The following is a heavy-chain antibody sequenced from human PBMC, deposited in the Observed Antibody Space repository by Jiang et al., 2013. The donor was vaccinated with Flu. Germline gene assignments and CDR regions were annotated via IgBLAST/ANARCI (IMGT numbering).Heavy chain of an antibody. D-gene: IGHD6-19*01. Sequence: YPGDSDTRYSPSFQGQVTISADKSISTAYLQWSSLKASDTAMYYCARQRVAVAGTAYYYYGMDVWGQGTTVTVSS. J-gene: IGHJ6*02. CDR2: YPGDSDT. V-gene: IGHV5-51*01. CDR3: ARQRVAVAGTAYYYYGMDV.